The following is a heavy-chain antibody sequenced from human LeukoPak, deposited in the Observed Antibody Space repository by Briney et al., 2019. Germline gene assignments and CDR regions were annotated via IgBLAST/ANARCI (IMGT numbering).Heavy chain of an antibody. CDR3: ARSGMVRGVIIRDFDY. J-gene: IGHJ4*02. CDR2: TYYRSKWYN. V-gene: IGHV6-1*01. Sequence: SQTLSLTCAISGDSVSSNSAAWNWIRQSPSRGLEWLGRTYYRSKWYNDYAVSVESRITINPDTSKNQFSLQLNSVTPEDTAVYYCARSGMVRGVIIRDFDYWGQGTLVTVSS. D-gene: IGHD3-10*01. CDR1: GDSVSSNSAA.